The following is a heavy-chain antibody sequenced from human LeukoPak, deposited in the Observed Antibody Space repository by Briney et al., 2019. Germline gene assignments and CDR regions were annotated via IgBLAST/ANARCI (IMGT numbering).Heavy chain of an antibody. D-gene: IGHD6-13*01. CDR1: GGTFSSYA. J-gene: IGHJ6*04. CDR3: ARREVKAAPDDYYYYGMDV. Sequence: ASVKVSCKASGGTFSSYAISWVRQAPGQWLEWMGGIIPIFGTANYAQKFQGRVTITADESTSTAYMELSSLRSEDTAVYYCARREVKAAPDDYYYYGMDVWGKGTTVTVSS. V-gene: IGHV1-69*01. CDR2: IIPIFGTA.